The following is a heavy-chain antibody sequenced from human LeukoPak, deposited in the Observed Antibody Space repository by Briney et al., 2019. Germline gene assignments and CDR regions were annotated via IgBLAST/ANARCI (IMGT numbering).Heavy chain of an antibody. V-gene: IGHV3-21*01. CDR1: GFTFSSYS. CDR3: ARDLSGVTGYTYGRGIDY. D-gene: IGHD5-18*01. Sequence: GGSLRLSCAASGFTFSSYSMNWVRQAPGKGLEWVSSITSSSSYIYYADSVKGRFTISRDNAKNSLYLQMNSLRAEDTAVYYCARDLSGVTGYTYGRGIDYWGQGTLVTVSS. CDR2: ITSSSSYI. J-gene: IGHJ4*02.